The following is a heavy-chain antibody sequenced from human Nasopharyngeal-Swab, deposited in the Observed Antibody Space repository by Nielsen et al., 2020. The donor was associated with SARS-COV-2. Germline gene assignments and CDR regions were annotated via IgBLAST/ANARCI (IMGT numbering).Heavy chain of an antibody. CDR2: ISHGGNT. CDR3: ARGLVDVNMMLVVIGFSYWLDS. V-gene: IGHV4-34*01. J-gene: IGHJ5*01. CDR1: GGSLSGSS. D-gene: IGHD3-22*01. Sequence: SETLSLTCAVNGGSLSGSSWSWIRQPPGKGLEWIGEISHGGNTKYNPSLKSRVTVGVDTSKNQFSLKLSSVTAADTAVYYCARGLVDVNMMLVVIGFSYWLDSWGQGTLVTVSS.